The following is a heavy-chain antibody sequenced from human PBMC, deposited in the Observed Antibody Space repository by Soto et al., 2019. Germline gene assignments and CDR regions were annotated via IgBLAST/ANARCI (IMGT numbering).Heavy chain of an antibody. CDR3: ATLNYGGDEY. CDR1: GLTFSRYG. J-gene: IGHJ4*02. CDR2: IPYDGSYI. V-gene: IGHV3-30*03. D-gene: IGHD4-17*01. Sequence: QVQLVESGGGVVQPGRSLRLSCAASGLTFSRYGMHWVRQAPGKGLECVAIIPYDGSYIYYADSVKGRFTISRDNSKNTPYLQMDSLRAEDTAVYYCATLNYGGDEYWGQGTLVTVSS.